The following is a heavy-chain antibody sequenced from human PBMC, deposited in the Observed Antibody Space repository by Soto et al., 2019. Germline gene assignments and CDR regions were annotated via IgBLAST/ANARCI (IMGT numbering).Heavy chain of an antibody. CDR1: GFMFSSYG. Sequence: PGVSLRLSCAASGFMFSSYGIHWVRQAPGRGLEWVAVISYGGTYKYYADSVKGRFTLSRDNSENTVSLQMNSLRPEDTAVYYCAKQYTDLVIGAFDVWGPGAMVTVSS. D-gene: IGHD2-2*01. J-gene: IGHJ3*01. CDR2: ISYGGTYK. V-gene: IGHV3-30*18. CDR3: AKQYTDLVIGAFDV.